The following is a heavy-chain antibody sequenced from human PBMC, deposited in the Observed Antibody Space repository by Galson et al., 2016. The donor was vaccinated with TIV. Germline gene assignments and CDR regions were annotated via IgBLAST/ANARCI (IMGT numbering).Heavy chain of an antibody. CDR1: GFTFSTYW. V-gene: IGHV3-74*01. CDR2: IDNDGSQA. CDR3: ARDQATLVARWFAP. Sequence: LRLSCAASGFTFSTYWMHWVRQVPGKGVMWVSRIDNDGSQADYADSVRGRFTVSRDNAKNALYLQMSSLRAEDTAVYYCARDQATLVARWFAPWGQGTLVTISS. J-gene: IGHJ5*02.